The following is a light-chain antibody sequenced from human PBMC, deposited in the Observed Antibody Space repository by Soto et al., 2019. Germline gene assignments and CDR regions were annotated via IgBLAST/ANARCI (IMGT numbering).Light chain of an antibody. CDR3: SSYAGSKNV. CDR1: SSDVGGYNY. CDR2: EVS. J-gene: IGLJ1*01. V-gene: IGLV2-8*01. Sequence: QSVLTQPPSASGSPGHSVTISCTGTSSDVGGYNYVSWYQQHPGKAPKLMIYEVSKRPSGVPDRFSGSKSGNTASLTVSGLQAEDEADYYCSSYAGSKNVFGTGTKVTVL.